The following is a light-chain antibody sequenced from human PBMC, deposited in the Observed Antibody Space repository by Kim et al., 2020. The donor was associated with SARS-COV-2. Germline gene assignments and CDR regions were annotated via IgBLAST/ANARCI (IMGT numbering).Light chain of an antibody. V-gene: IGKV3-11*01. J-gene: IGKJ4*01. CDR2: DAS. Sequence: SLYPGERATLSCRASQNVNSYLAWYQQKPGQAPRLLMYDASNRATGIPARFSGSGSGTDFTLTISSLEPEDFAIYYCQQRRNWPLTFGGGTKLEIK. CDR1: QNVNSY. CDR3: QQRRNWPLT.